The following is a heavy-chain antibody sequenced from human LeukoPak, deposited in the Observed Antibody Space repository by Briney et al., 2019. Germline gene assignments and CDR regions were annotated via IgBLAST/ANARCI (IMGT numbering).Heavy chain of an antibody. CDR3: ARGGIRYYGSGSYLDY. CDR1: GGSISSYY. Sequence: SETLSLTCTVSGGSISSYYWSWIRQPPGKGLEWIGYIYYSGSTNYNPSLKSRVTISVDTSKNQFSLKLSSVTAADTAVYYCARGGIRYYGSGSYLDYWGRGTLVTVSS. CDR2: IYYSGST. J-gene: IGHJ4*02. D-gene: IGHD3-10*01. V-gene: IGHV4-59*01.